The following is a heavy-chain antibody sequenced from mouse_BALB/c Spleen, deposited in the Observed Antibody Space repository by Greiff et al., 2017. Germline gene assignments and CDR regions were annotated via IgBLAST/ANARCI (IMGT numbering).Heavy chain of an antibody. J-gene: IGHJ4*01. D-gene: IGHD2-4*01. CDR1: GFTFSSFG. Sequence: DVHLVESGGGLVQPGGSRKLSCAASGFTFSSFGMHWVRQAPEKGLEWVAHISSGSSTIYYADTVKGRFTISRDNPKNTLFLQMTSLRSEDTAMYYCASYYDYSYAMDYWGQGTSVTVSS. CDR3: ASYYDYSYAMDY. V-gene: IGHV5-17*02. CDR2: ISSGSSTI.